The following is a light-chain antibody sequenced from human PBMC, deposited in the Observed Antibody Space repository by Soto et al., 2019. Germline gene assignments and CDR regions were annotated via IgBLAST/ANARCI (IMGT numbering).Light chain of an antibody. J-gene: IGLJ1*01. CDR1: SGDIGGYNL. CDR3: SSWTTRRTYV. CDR2: EVS. Sequence: QSVLTQPASVSGSPGQSITISCTGTSGDIGGYNLVSWYQQHPGKVPKLMIYEVSNRPSGVSNRFSGSKSGNTASLTISGLQAEDEADYYCSSWTTRRTYVFGTGTKVTVL. V-gene: IGLV2-14*01.